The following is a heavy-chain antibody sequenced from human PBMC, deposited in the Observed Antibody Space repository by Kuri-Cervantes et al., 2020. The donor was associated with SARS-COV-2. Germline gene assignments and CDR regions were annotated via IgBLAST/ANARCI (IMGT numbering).Heavy chain of an antibody. CDR2: TNTDGSST. D-gene: IGHD1-26*01. V-gene: IGHV3-74*01. CDR3: ARAFLRGGSDY. CDR1: GFTFSNYW. Sequence: ESLKIPCAASGFTFSNYWMHWVRQAPGKGLVWVSRTNTDGSSTSYADPVKGRFTISRDNAKNTLYLQMNSRRAEDTAVYYCARAFLRGGSDYWGQGTLVTVSS. J-gene: IGHJ4*02.